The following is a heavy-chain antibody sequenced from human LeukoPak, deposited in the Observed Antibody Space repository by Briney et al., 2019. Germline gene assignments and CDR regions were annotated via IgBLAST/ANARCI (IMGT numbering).Heavy chain of an antibody. CDR3: ARLWSAYYYGSGSYYHGAFDI. D-gene: IGHD3-10*01. CDR1: GYSFTSYW. Sequence: GESLKISCKGSGYSFTSYWIGWVRQMPGKGREWMGIIYPGDSDTRYSPSFQGQVTISADKSISTAYLQWSSLKASDTAMYYCARLWSAYYYGSGSYYHGAFDIWGQGTMVTVSS. J-gene: IGHJ3*02. V-gene: IGHV5-51*01. CDR2: IYPGDSDT.